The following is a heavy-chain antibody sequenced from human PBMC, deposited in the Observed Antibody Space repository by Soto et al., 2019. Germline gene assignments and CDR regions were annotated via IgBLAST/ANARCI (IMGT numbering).Heavy chain of an antibody. CDR1: GYTFTSYG. CDR2: ISAYNGNT. J-gene: IGHJ6*02. CDR3: ARSGHFDWFLYEYYYGMDV. Sequence: ASVKVSCKASGYTFTSYGISWVRQAPGQGLEWMGWISAYNGNTNYAQKLQGRVTMTTDTSTSTAYMELRSLRSDDTAVYYCARSGHFDWFLYEYYYGMDVWGQGTTVTVSS. V-gene: IGHV1-18*01. D-gene: IGHD3-9*01.